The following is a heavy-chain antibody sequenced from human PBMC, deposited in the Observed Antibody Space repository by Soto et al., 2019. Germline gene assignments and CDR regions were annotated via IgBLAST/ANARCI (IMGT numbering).Heavy chain of an antibody. V-gene: IGHV3-30*04. CDR1: GLSFSKFD. J-gene: IGHJ6*02. CDR3: ARGDQYDLPLRYYAMDA. D-gene: IGHD3-10*01. Sequence: GGSLRLSCVASGLSFSKFDMHWIRQSPDKRLEWVAFISYDGSNKYYAGSVKGRFTVSRDNSKNTLSLQMNNVRGEDTAVYYCARGDQYDLPLRYYAMDAWGQGTTVTVSS. CDR2: ISYDGSNK.